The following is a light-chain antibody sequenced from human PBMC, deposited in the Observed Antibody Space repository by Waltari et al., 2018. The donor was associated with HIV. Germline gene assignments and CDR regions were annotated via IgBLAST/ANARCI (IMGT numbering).Light chain of an antibody. J-gene: IGKJ3*01. CDR1: QSVNSAY. V-gene: IGKV3-20*01. CDR2: GAS. Sequence: EIVLTQSPGTLSLSLGERATLSCRASQSVNSAYLAWYQHRPGQSPRLLIYGASSRATGIPDRFSGSGSGTDFTLSISRLEPEDFAVYYCQQYGSSRFTFGPGTTVDIK. CDR3: QQYGSSRFT.